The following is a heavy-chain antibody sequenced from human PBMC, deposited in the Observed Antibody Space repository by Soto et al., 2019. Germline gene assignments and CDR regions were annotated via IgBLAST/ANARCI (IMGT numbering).Heavy chain of an antibody. J-gene: IGHJ4*02. CDR1: GFTFSSYG. CDR3: AKGAVAGQFDY. V-gene: IGHV3-30*18. CDR2: ISYDGSNK. Sequence: PGGSLRLSCAASGFTFSSYGMHWVRQAPGKGLEWVAVISYDGSNKYYADSVKGRFTISRDNSKNTLYLQMNSLRAEDTAVYYCAKGAVAGQFDYWGQGTLVTVS. D-gene: IGHD6-19*01.